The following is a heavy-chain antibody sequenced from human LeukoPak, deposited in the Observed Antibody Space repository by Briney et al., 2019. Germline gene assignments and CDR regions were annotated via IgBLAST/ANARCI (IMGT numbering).Heavy chain of an antibody. CDR1: GYTFTSYG. CDR3: ARYHCSSTSCSSDAGFDP. J-gene: IGHJ5*02. CDR2: ISAYNGNT. Sequence: ASVKVPCKASGYTFTSYGISWVRQAPGQGLEWMGWISAYNGNTNYAQKLQGRVTMTTDTSTSTAYMELRSLRSDDTAVYYCARYHCSSTSCSSDAGFDPWGQGTLVTVSS. D-gene: IGHD2-2*01. V-gene: IGHV1-18*01.